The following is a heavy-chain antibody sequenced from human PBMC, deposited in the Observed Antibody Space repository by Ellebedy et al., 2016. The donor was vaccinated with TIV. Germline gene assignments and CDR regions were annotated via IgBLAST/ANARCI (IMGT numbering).Heavy chain of an antibody. J-gene: IGHJ4*02. CDR3: ARGPAGYNAGKHDF. D-gene: IGHD1-14*01. CDR2: ISSSGNYR. Sequence: PGGSLRLSCAASGFTFSRDGMHWVRQAPGKGLEWVSSISSSGNYRYHGDSVKGRFTVSRDNAKNSLYLHMNSLRAEDTALYYCARGPAGYNAGKHDFWGQGTLVVVSS. V-gene: IGHV3-21*01. CDR1: GFTFSRDG.